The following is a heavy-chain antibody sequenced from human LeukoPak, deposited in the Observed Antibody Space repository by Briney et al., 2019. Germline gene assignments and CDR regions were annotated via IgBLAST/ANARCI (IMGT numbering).Heavy chain of an antibody. J-gene: IGHJ4*02. V-gene: IGHV1-18*01. CDR1: GYTFTSYG. Sequence: GASVKVSCKASGYTFTSYGISWVRQAPGQGLEWLGWISVYNGHTNYAQKLQGRVTMTTDTSTTTAYMELRTLRSDDTAVYYCARVVDTAMVGDYWGQGTLVTVSS. CDR2: ISVYNGHT. D-gene: IGHD5-18*01. CDR3: ARVVDTAMVGDY.